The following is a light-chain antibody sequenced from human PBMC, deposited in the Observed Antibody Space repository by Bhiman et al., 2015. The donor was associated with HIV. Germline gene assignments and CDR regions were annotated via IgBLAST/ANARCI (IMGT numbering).Light chain of an antibody. CDR3: SSYTVSSPSVI. J-gene: IGLJ2*01. V-gene: IGLV2-14*01. CDR2: EVS. CDR1: SSDVGGYTY. Sequence: QSALTQPASVSGSPGQSITISCIGTSSDVGGYTYVSWYQHHPGKAPKVMIYEVSKRPSGISNRFSGSKSGDTASLTISGLQPEDEAEYHCSSYTVSSPSVIFGGGTKLTVL.